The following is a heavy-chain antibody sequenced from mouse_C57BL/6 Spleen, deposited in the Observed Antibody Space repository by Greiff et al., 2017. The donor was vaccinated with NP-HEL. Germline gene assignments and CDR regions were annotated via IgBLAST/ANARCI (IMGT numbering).Heavy chain of an antibody. CDR1: GYSITSGYY. J-gene: IGHJ4*01. D-gene: IGHD1-1*01. V-gene: IGHV3-6*01. CDR2: ISYDGSN. Sequence: ESGPGLVKPSQSLSLTCSVTGYSITSGYYWNWIRQFPGNKLEWMGYISYDGSNNYNPSLKNRISITRDTSKNQFFLKLNSVTTEDTATYYCARDLDTTVVAPMDYWGQGTSVTVSS. CDR3: ARDLDTTVVAPMDY.